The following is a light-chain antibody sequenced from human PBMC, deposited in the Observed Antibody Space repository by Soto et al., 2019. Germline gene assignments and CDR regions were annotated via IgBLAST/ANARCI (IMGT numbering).Light chain of an antibody. Sequence: DIQMTQFPSSLSASVGDRVTITCRASQGIRNDVGWYQQKPGKAPKRLIYAASSLQRGVPSRFSGSGSGTEFTLEISSLQPEDSATFYCLQHSPYPLTFGQGTKVEIK. CDR1: QGIRND. V-gene: IGKV1-17*01. CDR2: AAS. CDR3: LQHSPYPLT. J-gene: IGKJ1*01.